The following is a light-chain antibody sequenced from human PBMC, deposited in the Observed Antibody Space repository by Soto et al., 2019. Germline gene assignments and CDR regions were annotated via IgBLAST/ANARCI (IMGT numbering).Light chain of an antibody. CDR1: QSGDYN. J-gene: IGKJ1*01. Sequence: ETVLAQWPAILSWSRGDLATLSCRTNQSGDYNLAWYPQKPGKAARLILSGASTRASAIPARFSGSGSGTEYALTISSLQSEDFAVYYCQHYNNWPRTFGPGTKVDIK. CDR2: GAS. CDR3: QHYNNWPRT. V-gene: IGKV3-15*01.